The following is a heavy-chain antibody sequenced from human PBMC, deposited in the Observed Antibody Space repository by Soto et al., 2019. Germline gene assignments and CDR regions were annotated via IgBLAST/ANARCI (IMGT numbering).Heavy chain of an antibody. CDR3: AREAVAGPSGDY. CDR2: ISGYNGNT. Sequence: ASVKVSCKASGYTVTSYGFSWVRQAPGQGPEWMGWISGYNGNTNEAQKFQGRVTMTTDTSTNTAYMELRSLTSDDMAVYYCAREAVAGPSGDYWGQGTLVTVSS. J-gene: IGHJ4*02. V-gene: IGHV1-18*03. CDR1: GYTVTSYG. D-gene: IGHD6-19*01.